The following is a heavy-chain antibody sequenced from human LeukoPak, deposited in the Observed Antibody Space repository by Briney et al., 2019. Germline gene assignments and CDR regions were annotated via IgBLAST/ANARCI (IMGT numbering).Heavy chain of an antibody. V-gene: IGHV3-30*09. Sequence: GGSLRLSCAASGFTFSSYAMHWVRQAPGKGLEWVAVISYDGSNKYYADSVKGRFAISRDNSKNTLYLQMNSLRAEDTAVYYCAREASGGWYYFDYWGQGTLATVSS. CDR3: AREASGGWYYFDY. J-gene: IGHJ4*02. CDR1: GFTFSSYA. D-gene: IGHD6-19*01. CDR2: ISYDGSNK.